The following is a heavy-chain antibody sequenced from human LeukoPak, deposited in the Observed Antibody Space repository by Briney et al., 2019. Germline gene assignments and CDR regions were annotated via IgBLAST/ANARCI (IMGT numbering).Heavy chain of an antibody. V-gene: IGHV4-31*03. D-gene: IGHD1-1*01. Sequence: PSETLSLTCTVSGDSLTTDDSFWSWIRQLPGKGLEWIGYIHYRGTTNYNPSLKSRLSMSIDMSKDQFSLNLTSVTAADTAIYYCARDGYINDAFDIWGQGIVVTVSS. J-gene: IGHJ3*02. CDR2: IHYRGTT. CDR1: GDSLTTDDSF. CDR3: ARDGYINDAFDI.